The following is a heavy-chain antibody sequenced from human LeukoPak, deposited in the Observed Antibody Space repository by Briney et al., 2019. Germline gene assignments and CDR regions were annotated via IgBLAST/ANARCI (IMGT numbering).Heavy chain of an antibody. V-gene: IGHV1-8*01. Sequence: ASVKVSCKASGYTFTSYDINWARQATGQGLEWMGWMNPNSGNTGYAQKFQGRVTMTRNTSISTAYMELSSLRSEDTAVYYCARGHFYCSSSSCYYFDYWGQGTLVTVSS. J-gene: IGHJ4*02. CDR1: GYTFTSYD. CDR2: MNPNSGNT. D-gene: IGHD2-2*01. CDR3: ARGHFYCSSSSCYYFDY.